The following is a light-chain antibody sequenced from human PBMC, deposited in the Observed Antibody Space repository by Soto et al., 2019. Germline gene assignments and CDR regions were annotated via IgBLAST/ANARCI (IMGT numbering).Light chain of an antibody. J-gene: IGLJ2*01. CDR1: SSDVGGYNY. V-gene: IGLV2-8*01. Sequence: QSALTQPPSASGSPGQSVTISCTGTSSDVGGYNYVSWYQQHPGKAPTLMIYDVTKRPSGVPDRFSGSKSGNTASLTVAGLETDDEADYFCSSYAGSNNLVFGGGTKLTVL. CDR3: SSYAGSNNLV. CDR2: DVT.